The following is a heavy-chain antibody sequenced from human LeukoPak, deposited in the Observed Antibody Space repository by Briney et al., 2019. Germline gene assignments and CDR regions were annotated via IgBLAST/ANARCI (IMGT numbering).Heavy chain of an antibody. D-gene: IGHD2-2*01. CDR2: ISPKSDFI. CDR3: GRADCSSSTCYLRRSWFDP. J-gene: IGHJ5*02. CDR1: GFSFNYYD. V-gene: IGHV3-21*01. Sequence: GGALRLSCAGSGFSFNYYDMNWVRQAPGKGLEWVSFISPKSDFIYYSNSGRGRFTIPKANAENSLYLQMNSLRAEDTAVYYCGRADCSSSTCYLRRSWFDPWGQGTLVTVSS.